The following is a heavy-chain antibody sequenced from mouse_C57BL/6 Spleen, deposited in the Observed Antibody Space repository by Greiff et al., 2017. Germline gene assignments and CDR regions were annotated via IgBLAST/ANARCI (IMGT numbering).Heavy chain of an antibody. CDR2: INYDGSSP. CDR1: GFTFSDYY. J-gene: IGHJ4*01. V-gene: IGHV5-16*01. D-gene: IGHD2-2*01. CDR3: AREGYDDEGYAMDY. Sequence: EVQRVESEGGLVQPGSSMKLSCTASGFTFSDYYLAWVRQVPEKGLEWVANINYDGSSPYYLDSLKSRFIISRDNAKNILYLQMSSLKSEDTATYYCAREGYDDEGYAMDYWGQGTSVTVSS.